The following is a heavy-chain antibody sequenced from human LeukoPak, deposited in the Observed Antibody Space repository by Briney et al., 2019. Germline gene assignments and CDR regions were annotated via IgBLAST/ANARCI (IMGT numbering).Heavy chain of an antibody. CDR3: AKSCGGDCYYCDY. CDR2: IDEYGSRR. CDR1: GFSFGAYW. D-gene: IGHD2-21*02. J-gene: IGHJ4*02. Sequence: GGSLRLSCATSGFSFGAYWMTWVRQAPGKGLEWVANIDEYGSRRNYVDSVKGRFTISRDNSRNTLYLQMNSLRAEDTAIYYCAKSCGGDCYYCDYWGQGILVTVSS. V-gene: IGHV3-7*03.